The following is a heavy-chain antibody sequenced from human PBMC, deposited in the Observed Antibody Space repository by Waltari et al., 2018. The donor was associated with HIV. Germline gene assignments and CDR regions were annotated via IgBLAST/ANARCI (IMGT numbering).Heavy chain of an antibody. CDR3: ARGVPVDTTMGKYYYYAMDV. Sequence: QVQLVQSGAEVKKPGASVKVSCKASGDTFSNYYMNWVRQAPGQGLEWMGIIGPSGGTTNYAQECQGRVTMTRDTCTSTVHMARSILRSEDTAIYYCARGVPVDTTMGKYYYYAMDVWGQGTTVTVSS. V-gene: IGHV1-46*01. D-gene: IGHD5-18*01. J-gene: IGHJ6*02. CDR2: IGPSGGTT. CDR1: GDTFSNYY.